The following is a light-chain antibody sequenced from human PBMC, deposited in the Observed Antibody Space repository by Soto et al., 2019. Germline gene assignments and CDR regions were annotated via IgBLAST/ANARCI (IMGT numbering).Light chain of an antibody. V-gene: IGLV2-14*01. CDR1: SSDVGGYKY. CDR2: EVS. CDR3: IAYTSSSTWV. Sequence: QSALTQPASVSGSPGQSIAISCTGSSSDVGGYKYVSWYQQYPGKAPKLMIYEVSNRPSEISKRFSGSKSGNTAFLTISGLQTDDEADYYCIAYTSSSTWVFGGGTKLTVL. J-gene: IGLJ2*01.